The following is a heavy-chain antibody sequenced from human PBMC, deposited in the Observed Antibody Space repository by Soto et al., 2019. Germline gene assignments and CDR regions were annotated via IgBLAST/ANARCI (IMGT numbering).Heavy chain of an antibody. Sequence: QVQLVQSGGEVKKPGASVKVSCKTSGYSFTTYGISWVRQAPGQGLEWMGWISAYNGNTNYAKKRQGRVTMTTDTSTSTAYMELRSLRSDDTAVYYCAREGPAPYYYYGMDVWGQGSTVTVSS. CDR1: GYSFTTYG. CDR2: ISAYNGNT. V-gene: IGHV1-18*01. J-gene: IGHJ6*02. CDR3: AREGPAPYYYYGMDV.